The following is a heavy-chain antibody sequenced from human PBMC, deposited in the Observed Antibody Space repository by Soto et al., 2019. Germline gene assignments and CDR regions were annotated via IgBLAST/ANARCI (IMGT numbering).Heavy chain of an antibody. D-gene: IGHD6-6*01. J-gene: IGHJ5*02. CDR2: IIPIFGTA. V-gene: IGHV1-69*13. CDR1: GGTFSSYA. Sequence: ASVKVSCKASGGTFSSYAISWVRQAPGQGLEWMGGIIPIFGTANYAQKFQGRVTITADESTSTAYMELSSLRSEDTAVYYCARVPTRSIAARGWFGPWGQGTLVTVSS. CDR3: ARVPTRSIAARGWFGP.